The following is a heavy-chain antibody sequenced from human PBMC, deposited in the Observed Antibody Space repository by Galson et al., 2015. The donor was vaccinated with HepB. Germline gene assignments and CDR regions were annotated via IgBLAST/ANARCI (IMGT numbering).Heavy chain of an antibody. CDR3: ARCGGDCYPFNFDY. J-gene: IGHJ4*02. D-gene: IGHD2-21*02. Sequence: SLRLSCAASGFTVSSHYMRWVRQAPGKGLEWVSVIYSGGSTSYADSVKGRFTISRDNSENTLYLQMNRLRAEDTAVYYCARCGGDCYPFNFDYWGQGTLVTVSS. CDR1: GFTVSSHY. V-gene: IGHV3-53*01. CDR2: IYSGGST.